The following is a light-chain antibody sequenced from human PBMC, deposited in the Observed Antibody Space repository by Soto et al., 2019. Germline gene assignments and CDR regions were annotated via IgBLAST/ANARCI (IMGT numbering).Light chain of an antibody. Sequence: EIVLTQSPATLSWSPGERATLSCRASQSVSSYLAWYQQKPGQAPRLLIYDASKRATAIPARFSGSGSGTDFTLTISSLEPEDFAVYYCQHRSSWPLTFGGGTKVEIK. J-gene: IGKJ4*01. CDR3: QHRSSWPLT. CDR1: QSVSSY. V-gene: IGKV3-11*01. CDR2: DAS.